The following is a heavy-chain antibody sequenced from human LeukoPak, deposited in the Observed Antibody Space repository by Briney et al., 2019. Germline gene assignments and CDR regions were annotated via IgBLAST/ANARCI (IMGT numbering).Heavy chain of an antibody. D-gene: IGHD6-19*01. V-gene: IGHV4-59*08. J-gene: IGHJ4*02. CDR1: GGSISSYY. Sequence: PSETLSLTCTVSGGSISSYYWSWIRQPPGKGLEWIGYIYYSGSTNYNPSLKSRVTISVDTSKNQFSLKLTSVTAADTALYYCTRRGSGWVLDYWGKGMLVIVST. CDR2: IYYSGST. CDR3: TRRGSGWVLDY.